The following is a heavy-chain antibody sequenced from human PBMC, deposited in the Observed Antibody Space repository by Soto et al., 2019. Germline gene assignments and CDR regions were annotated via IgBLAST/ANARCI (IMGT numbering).Heavy chain of an antibody. CDR3: ARGTKYYYDSSGYYYDFDY. V-gene: IGHV1-69*06. D-gene: IGHD3-22*01. Sequence: QVQLVQSGAEVKKPGSSVKVSCKASGGTFSSYAISWVRQAPGQGLEWMGGIIPIFGTANYAQKCQGRVTITADKSTSTADMELSSPGSEDTAVYYCARGTKYYYDSSGYYYDFDYWGQGTLVTVSS. CDR2: IIPIFGTA. J-gene: IGHJ4*02. CDR1: GGTFSSYA.